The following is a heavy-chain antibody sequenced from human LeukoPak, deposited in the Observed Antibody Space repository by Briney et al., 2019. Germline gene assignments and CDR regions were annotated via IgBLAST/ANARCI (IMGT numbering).Heavy chain of an antibody. CDR3: ARDCSGGTCYLGVVDY. J-gene: IGHJ4*02. CDR1: SGSISSAY. D-gene: IGHD2-15*01. V-gene: IGHV4-4*07. Sequence: PSETLSLTCTLSSGSISSAYWSWIRQPAGKGLEWIGRIYTSGSTNYNPSLKSRVTMSVDTSKNQFSLKLSSVTAADAAVYYCARDCSGGTCYLGVVDYWGQGILVTVSS. CDR2: IYTSGST.